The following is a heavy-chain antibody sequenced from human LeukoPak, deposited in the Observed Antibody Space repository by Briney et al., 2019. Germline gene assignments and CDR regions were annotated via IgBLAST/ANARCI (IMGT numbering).Heavy chain of an antibody. J-gene: IGHJ4*02. CDR3: TTGGSTLGN. CDR2: FKSSPTGGTT. D-gene: IGHD3-16*01. V-gene: IGHV3-15*01. CDR1: GFSFRNVW. Sequence: GGSLRLSCAASGFSFRNVWMSWVRQAPGKGLEWVGRFKSSPTGGTTDYAAPVKGRFAMSGEDSKTTLYLQMNSLKTEDSGVYFCTTGGSTLGNWGQGTLVSVSS.